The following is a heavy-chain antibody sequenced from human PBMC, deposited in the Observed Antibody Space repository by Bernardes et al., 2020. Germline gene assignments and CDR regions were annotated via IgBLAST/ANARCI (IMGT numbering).Heavy chain of an antibody. Sequence: TLSLTCAVYGGSFSGYYWSWIRQPPGKGLEWIGEINHSGSTNYNPSLKSRVTISVDTSKNQFSLKLSSVTAADTAVYYCAHYDFWRRPHGMDVWGKGTTVTVSS. CDR3: AHYDFWRRPHGMDV. J-gene: IGHJ6*03. CDR2: INHSGST. CDR1: GGSFSGYY. V-gene: IGHV4-34*01. D-gene: IGHD3-3*01.